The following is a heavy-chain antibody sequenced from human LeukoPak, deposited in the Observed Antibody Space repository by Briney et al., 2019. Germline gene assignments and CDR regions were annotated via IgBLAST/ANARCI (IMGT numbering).Heavy chain of an antibody. CDR3: AREGYYGSAALYS. J-gene: IGHJ5*01. V-gene: IGHV3-74*01. CDR1: GFSFSSYW. Sequence: PGGSLRLSCAASGFSFSSYWMHWVRQAPGKGLVCVSRIKTDGSSTSYADSVKGRFTISRDNAKNTLYLQMNGLRAEDTAVYYCAREGYYGSAALYSWGHGTLVTVSS. D-gene: IGHD3-10*01. CDR2: IKTDGSST.